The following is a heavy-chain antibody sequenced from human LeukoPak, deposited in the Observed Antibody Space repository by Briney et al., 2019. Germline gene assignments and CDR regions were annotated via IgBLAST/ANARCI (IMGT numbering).Heavy chain of an antibody. Sequence: SETLSLTCTVSGGSISSYYWSWIRQPAGKGLEWIGRIYTSGSTNYNPSLKSRVTMSVDTSKNQFSLKLSSVTAADTAVYYCARVIVAVGSESFDIWGQGTMVTVSS. J-gene: IGHJ3*02. CDR3: ARVIVAVGSESFDI. CDR2: IYTSGST. D-gene: IGHD3-22*01. V-gene: IGHV4-4*07. CDR1: GGSISSYY.